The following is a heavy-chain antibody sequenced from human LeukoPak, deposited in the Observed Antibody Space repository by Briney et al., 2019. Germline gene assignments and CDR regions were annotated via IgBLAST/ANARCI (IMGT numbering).Heavy chain of an antibody. V-gene: IGHV1-2*02. CDR1: GYTFSGYY. Sequence: ASVKVSCKASGYTFSGYYMHWVRQAPGQGLEWIGWINPNTGGTNYPQKFEGRVTMTRDTSISTAYMELTRLRSDDTAVYYCASGINYNSGWYGSFDSWGQGTLVTVSS. CDR3: ASGINYNSGWYGSFDS. CDR2: INPNTGGT. D-gene: IGHD6-19*01. J-gene: IGHJ4*02.